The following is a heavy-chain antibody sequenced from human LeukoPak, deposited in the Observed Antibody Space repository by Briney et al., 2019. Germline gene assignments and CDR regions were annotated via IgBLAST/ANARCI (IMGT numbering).Heavy chain of an antibody. CDR1: GFTFSSYS. CDR3: ARSGQDSSGWYGIDY. CDR2: ISSSSSYI. D-gene: IGHD6-19*01. Sequence: GGSLRLSCAASGFTFSSYSMNWVRQAPGKGLEWVSSISSSSSYIYYADSVKGRFTISRDNAKNSLYLQMNSLRAEDTAVYYCARSGQDSSGWYGIDYWGQGTLVTVFS. J-gene: IGHJ4*02. V-gene: IGHV3-21*04.